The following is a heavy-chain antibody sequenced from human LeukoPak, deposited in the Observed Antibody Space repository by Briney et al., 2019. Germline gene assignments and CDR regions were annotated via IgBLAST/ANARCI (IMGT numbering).Heavy chain of an antibody. J-gene: IGHJ6*03. CDR2: ISAYNGNT. V-gene: IGHV1-18*01. CDR3: ARGPPYDSSGYWNYYMDV. Sequence: ASVKVSCKASGYTFTSYGISWVRQAPGQGLEWMGWISAYNGNTNYAQKLQGRVTMTTDTSTSTAYMELRSLRSDDTAVYYCARGPPYDSSGYWNYYMDVWGKGTTVTISS. CDR1: GYTFTSYG. D-gene: IGHD3-22*01.